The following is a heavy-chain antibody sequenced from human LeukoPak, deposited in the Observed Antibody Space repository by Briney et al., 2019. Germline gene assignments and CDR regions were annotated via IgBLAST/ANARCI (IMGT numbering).Heavy chain of an antibody. CDR1: GYTFTSYD. Sequence: GASVKVSCKASGYTFTSYDINWVRQATGQGLEWMGWMNPNSGNTGYAQKFQGRVTITRNTSISTAYMELSSLRSEDTAVYYCAAGGAAGNWFDPWGQGTLVTVSS. CDR2: MNPNSGNT. V-gene: IGHV1-8*03. D-gene: IGHD6-13*01. CDR3: AAGGAAGNWFDP. J-gene: IGHJ5*02.